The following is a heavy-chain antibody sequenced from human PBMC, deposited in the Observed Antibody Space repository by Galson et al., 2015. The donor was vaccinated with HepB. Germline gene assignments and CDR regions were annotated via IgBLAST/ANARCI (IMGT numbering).Heavy chain of an antibody. CDR2: ISSRDSAK. Sequence: SLRLSCAASGFTFSNYAMSWVRQAPGKGMEWVPAISSRDSAKFYADSGKGRFTISRDNSKSKVYLQIKSLTAEDTAVYCCVTRLGAHTPRPAYWGQGTLVTVSS. CDR1: GFTFSNYA. CDR3: VTRLGAHTPRPAY. V-gene: IGHV3-23*01. J-gene: IGHJ4*02. D-gene: IGHD6-6*01.